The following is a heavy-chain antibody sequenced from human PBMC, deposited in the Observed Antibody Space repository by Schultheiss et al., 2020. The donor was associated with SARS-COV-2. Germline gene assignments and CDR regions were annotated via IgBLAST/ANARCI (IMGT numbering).Heavy chain of an antibody. J-gene: IGHJ3*02. V-gene: IGHV1-46*01. Sequence: ASVKVSCKASGYTFTSYYMHWVRQAPGQGLEWMGIINPSGGSTSYAQKFQGRVTMTTDTSTSTAYMELRSLRSDDTAVYYCARDLRRYCSSTSCYQAFDIWGQGTMVTVSS. D-gene: IGHD2-2*01. CDR2: INPSGGST. CDR1: GYTFTSYY. CDR3: ARDLRRYCSSTSCYQAFDI.